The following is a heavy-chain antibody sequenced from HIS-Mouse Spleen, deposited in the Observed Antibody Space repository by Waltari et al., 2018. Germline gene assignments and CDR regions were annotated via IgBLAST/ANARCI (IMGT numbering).Heavy chain of an antibody. D-gene: IGHD6-19*01. CDR3: ARIAEGYTSGWYAFDY. CDR1: GFSLSTSGMC. Sequence: QVTLRESGPALVKPTQTLTLTCTFSGFSLSTSGMCVSWIRQPPGKALEWLARIVWDDDKYYSTSLKARLTISRDTSKNQVVLTMTNVDPLDPATYYCARIAEGYTSGWYAFDYWGQGTLVTVSS. J-gene: IGHJ4*02. CDR2: IVWDDDK. V-gene: IGHV2-70*15.